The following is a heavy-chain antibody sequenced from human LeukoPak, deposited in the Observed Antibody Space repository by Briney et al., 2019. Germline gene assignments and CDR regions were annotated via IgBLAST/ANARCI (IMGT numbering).Heavy chain of an antibody. CDR1: GFTFSNAY. V-gene: IGHV3-15*01. CDR3: TTDAGYSSRWYNY. J-gene: IGHJ4*02. D-gene: IGHD6-13*01. CDR2: IKGKIDGETT. Sequence: GGSLRLSCVASGFTFSNAYMSWVRQAPGKGLEWVGRIKGKIDGETTDYAAPVKGRFTISRDDSRNTLYLQMNSLKTEDTAVYYCTTDAGYSSRWYNYWGQGTLVTVSS.